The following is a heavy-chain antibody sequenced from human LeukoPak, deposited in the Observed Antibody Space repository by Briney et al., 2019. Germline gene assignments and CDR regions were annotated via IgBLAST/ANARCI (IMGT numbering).Heavy chain of an antibody. D-gene: IGHD5-18*01. J-gene: IGHJ5*02. CDR1: GYTFTGYY. Sequence: ASVKVSCTASGYTFTGYYMHWVRQAPGQGLEWMGWINPNSGGTNYAQKFQGGVTMTRDTSISTAYMELSRLRSDDTAVYYCARDIVMVTYWFDPWGQGTLVTVSS. V-gene: IGHV1-2*02. CDR3: ARDIVMVTYWFDP. CDR2: INPNSGGT.